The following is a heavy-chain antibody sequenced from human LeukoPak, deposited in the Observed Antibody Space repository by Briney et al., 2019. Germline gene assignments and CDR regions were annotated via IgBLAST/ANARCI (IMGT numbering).Heavy chain of an antibody. CDR3: AKKGYYDGSGYYMYYFDH. V-gene: IGHV3-23*01. J-gene: IGHJ4*02. Sequence: PGGSPRLSCAASGFTFSSYAMSWVRQAPGKGLEWVSAISGSGGTAYYADSVKGRFTISRDNSKNTLYLQMNSLRAEDTAVYYCAKKGYYDGSGYYMYYFDHWGQGTLVTVSP. CDR2: ISGSGGTA. CDR1: GFTFSSYA. D-gene: IGHD3-22*01.